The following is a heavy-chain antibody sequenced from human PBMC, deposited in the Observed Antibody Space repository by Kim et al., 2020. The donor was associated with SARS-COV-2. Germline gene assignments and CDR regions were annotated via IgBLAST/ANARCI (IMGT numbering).Heavy chain of an antibody. CDR2: IFYSGST. V-gene: IGHV4-59*01. CDR3: ARSEGRASWHQFDY. Sequence: SETLSLTCTVSSDSISSYYWSWIRQLPGKGLEWIGYIFYSGSTNYNPSLKSRVTISWDTSRNQFSLELTSVIDADTAVYYCARSEGRASWHQFDYWGQGILVTVSS. J-gene: IGHJ4*02. CDR1: SDSISSYY.